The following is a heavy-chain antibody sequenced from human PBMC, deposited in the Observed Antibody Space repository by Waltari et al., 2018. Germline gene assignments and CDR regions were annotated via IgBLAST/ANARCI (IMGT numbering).Heavy chain of an antibody. CDR1: GGSFSGYY. V-gene: IGHV4-34*01. CDR3: ARHARSSWYYYYGMDV. Sequence: QVQLQPWGAGLLKPSETLSLPCAVYGGSFSGYYWSWIRQPTGKGLEWIGEINHSGSTNYNPSLKSRVTISVDTSKNQFSLKLSSVTAADTAVYYCARHARSSWYYYYGMDVWGQGTTVTVSS. CDR2: INHSGST. J-gene: IGHJ6*02. D-gene: IGHD6-6*01.